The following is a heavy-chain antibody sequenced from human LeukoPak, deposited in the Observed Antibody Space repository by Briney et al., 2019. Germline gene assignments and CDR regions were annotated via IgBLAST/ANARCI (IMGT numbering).Heavy chain of an antibody. CDR2: ISSSSSTI. CDR1: GFTFSSYE. D-gene: IGHD3-10*01. Sequence: GGSLRLSCAASGFTFSSYEMNWVRQAPGKGLQWVSYISSSSSTIYYADSVKGRFTISRDNAKNSLYLQMNSLRAEDTAVYYCARALWFGETFPAYWGQGTLVTVSS. J-gene: IGHJ4*02. V-gene: IGHV3-48*01. CDR3: ARALWFGETFPAY.